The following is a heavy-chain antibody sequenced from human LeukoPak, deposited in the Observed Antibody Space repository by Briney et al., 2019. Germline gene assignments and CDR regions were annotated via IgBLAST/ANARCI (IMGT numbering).Heavy chain of an antibody. J-gene: IGHJ3*01. Sequence: SETLSLTCAVSADSFSSHYWTWIRQSPGTGLEWIGYISYIGSTNHNPSLKSRVTISIDTSKNQFSLKLRSVTAADTAVYYCARDLVTVTKGFDVWGQGTMVSVSS. CDR3: ARDLVTVTKGFDV. CDR2: ISYIGST. D-gene: IGHD4-17*01. V-gene: IGHV4-59*11. CDR1: ADSFSSHY.